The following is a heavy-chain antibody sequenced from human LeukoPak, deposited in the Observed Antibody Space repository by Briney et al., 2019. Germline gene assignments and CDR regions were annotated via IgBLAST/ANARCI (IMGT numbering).Heavy chain of an antibody. CDR2: ISYAANYK. CDR3: AKDLESMRSYDHYGMDV. V-gene: IGHV3-30*18. D-gene: IGHD5-24*01. CDR1: GFTFSNYG. Sequence: QPGRSLRLSCAASGFTFSNYGMHWVRQAPGKGLEWAAVISYAANYKYYADSVKGRFTISRDNSKNTLYLQMNSLRGEDTAVYYCAKDLESMRSYDHYGMDVCGQGTTGTVSS. J-gene: IGHJ6*01.